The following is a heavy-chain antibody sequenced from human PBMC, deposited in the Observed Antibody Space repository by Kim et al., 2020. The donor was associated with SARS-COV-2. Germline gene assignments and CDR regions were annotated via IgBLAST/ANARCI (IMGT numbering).Heavy chain of an antibody. Sequence: GGSLRLSCAASGFTFSSYSMNWVRQAPGKGLEWVSSISSSSSYIYYADSVKGRFTISRDNAKNSLYLQMNSLRAEDTAVYYCARDLRAYNWNYVYGMDVWGQGTTVTVSS. CDR2: ISSSSSYI. J-gene: IGHJ6*02. D-gene: IGHD1-20*01. V-gene: IGHV3-21*01. CDR1: GFTFSSYS. CDR3: ARDLRAYNWNYVYGMDV.